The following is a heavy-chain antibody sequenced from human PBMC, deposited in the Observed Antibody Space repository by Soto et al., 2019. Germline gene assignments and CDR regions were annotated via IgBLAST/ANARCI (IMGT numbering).Heavy chain of an antibody. Sequence: GASVKVSCKASGYTFTNHYIHWVRQAPGQGLEWMGIVNPNWGSTTYAQKFQGRLAVTRDTSTSTVYMELSSLRSEDTAFYYFAREEDILTGHDAFDIWGQGTMVTVSS. CDR3: AREEDILTGHDAFDI. V-gene: IGHV1-46*01. CDR1: GYTFTNHY. D-gene: IGHD3-9*01. CDR2: VNPNWGST. J-gene: IGHJ3*02.